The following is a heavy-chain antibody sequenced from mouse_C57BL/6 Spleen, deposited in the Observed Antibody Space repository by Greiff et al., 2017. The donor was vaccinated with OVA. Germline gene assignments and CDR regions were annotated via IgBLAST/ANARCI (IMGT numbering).Heavy chain of an antibody. V-gene: IGHV1-55*01. CDR2: IYPGSGST. CDR1: GYTFTSYC. D-gene: IGHD2-4*01. CDR3: AVCYYDYDVDFDY. Sequence: QVQLLQPGAELVKPGASVKMSCKASGYTFTSYCITWVKQRPGRGLEWIGDIYPGSGSTNYNEKFKSKATLTVDTSSSTAYMQLSSLTSEDSAVYYYAVCYYDYDVDFDYWGQGTTLTVSS. J-gene: IGHJ2*01.